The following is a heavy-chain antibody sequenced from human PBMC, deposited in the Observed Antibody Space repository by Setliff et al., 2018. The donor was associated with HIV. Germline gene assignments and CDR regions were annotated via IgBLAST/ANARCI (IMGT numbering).Heavy chain of an antibody. CDR3: AKDPSITMTIVIITPSFDI. CDR1: GFTFSSYA. D-gene: IGHD3-22*01. CDR2: ISGSGDST. J-gene: IGHJ3*02. V-gene: IGHV3-23*01. Sequence: PGESLKISCAASGFTFSSYAMSWVRQAPGKGLEWVSVISGSGDSTYYADSVKGRFTISRDNSKNTLYLQMNSLRAEDTAVYYCAKDPSITMTIVIITPSFDIWGQGTMVT.